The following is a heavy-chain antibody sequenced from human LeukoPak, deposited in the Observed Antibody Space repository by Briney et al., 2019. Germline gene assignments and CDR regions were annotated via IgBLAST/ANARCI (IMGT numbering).Heavy chain of an antibody. CDR2: INPISGDT. J-gene: IGHJ2*01. V-gene: IGHV1-2*02. CDR3: ARDRGTMIAVFGIYLDL. CDR1: GSPFIGSF. Sequence: ASVKVSCKASGSPFIGSFLHWVLQAPGQGLEWMGWINPISGDTNSAQKFQGRLTMTRDPSKTTAYMELSGLRPDDTALYYCARDRGTMIAVFGIYLDLWGRGTPVTVSS. D-gene: IGHD1-14*01.